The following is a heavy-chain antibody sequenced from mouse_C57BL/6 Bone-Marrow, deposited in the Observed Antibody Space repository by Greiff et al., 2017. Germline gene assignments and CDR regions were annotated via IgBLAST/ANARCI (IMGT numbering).Heavy chain of an antibody. J-gene: IGHJ3*01. CDR2: IDPENGDT. CDR1: GFNIKDDY. CDR3: TTGTPFAY. V-gene: IGHV14-4*01. Sequence: EVQLQQSGAELVRPGASVKLSCTASGFNIKDDYMHWVKQRPEQGLEWIGWIDPENGDTEYASKFQGKATITADTYANTAYLQLSSLTSEDTAVYYCTTGTPFAYWGQGTLVTVSA. D-gene: IGHD4-1*01.